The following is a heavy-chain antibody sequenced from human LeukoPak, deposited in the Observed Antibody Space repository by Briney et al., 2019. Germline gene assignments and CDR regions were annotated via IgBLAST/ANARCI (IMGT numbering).Heavy chain of an antibody. Sequence: GGSLRLSCTVSGFTVSSNSMSWVRQAPGKGLEWVSFIFSSTHYSDSVKGRFTISRDNSKNTLYLQMNSLRAEDTAVYYCARGALYYYGSGSNHFGYWGQGTLVTVSS. CDR2: IFSST. D-gene: IGHD3-10*01. CDR3: ARGALYYYGSGSNHFGY. J-gene: IGHJ4*02. CDR1: GFTVSSNS. V-gene: IGHV3-53*01.